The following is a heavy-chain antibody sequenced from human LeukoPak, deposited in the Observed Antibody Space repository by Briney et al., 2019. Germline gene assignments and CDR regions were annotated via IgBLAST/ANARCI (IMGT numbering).Heavy chain of an antibody. CDR3: AKDSTLGEWLYYYYYYMAV. D-gene: IGHD3-16*01. CDR2: IRYDGSKK. J-gene: IGHJ6*03. Sequence: GGSLRLSCAASGFTFSSYGMHWVRQAPGKGLEWVAFIRYDGSKKYYADSVKGRFTISRDNSKNTLYLQMNSLRAEDTAVYYCAKDSTLGEWLYYYYYYMAVWGKGTKVTVSS. V-gene: IGHV3-30*02. CDR1: GFTFSSYG.